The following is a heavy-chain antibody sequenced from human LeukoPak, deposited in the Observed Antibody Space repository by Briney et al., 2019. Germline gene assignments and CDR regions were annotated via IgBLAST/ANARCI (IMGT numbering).Heavy chain of an antibody. Sequence: PSETLSLTCAVYGGSFRGYYWSWIRQPPGKGLEWIGEINHSGSTNYNPSLKSRVTISVDTSKNQFSLKLSSVTAADTAVYYCARRRTAAGRRWFDPWGQGTLVTVSS. CDR1: GGSFRGYY. CDR2: INHSGST. V-gene: IGHV4-34*01. J-gene: IGHJ5*02. CDR3: ARRRTAAGRRWFDP. D-gene: IGHD6-13*01.